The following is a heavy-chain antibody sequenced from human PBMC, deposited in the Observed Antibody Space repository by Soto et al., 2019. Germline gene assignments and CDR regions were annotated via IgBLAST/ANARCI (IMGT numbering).Heavy chain of an antibody. CDR3: ARGSGPPNYYYYYGMYV. CDR2: IIPIFGTA. V-gene: IGHV1-69*01. J-gene: IGHJ6*02. Sequence: QVQLVQSGAEVKKPGSSVKVSCKASGGTFRSYAISWVRQAPGQGLEWMGGIIPIFGTANYAQKFQGRVTITADESTSTAYMELSSLRSEDTAVYSCARGSGPPNYYYYYGMYVWGQGTTVTVSS. D-gene: IGHD2-15*01. CDR1: GGTFRSYA.